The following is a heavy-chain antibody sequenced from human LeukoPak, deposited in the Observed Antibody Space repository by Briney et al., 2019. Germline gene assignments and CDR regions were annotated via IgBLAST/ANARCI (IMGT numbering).Heavy chain of an antibody. D-gene: IGHD3-22*01. CDR3: ARELSSAMIVVVPDAFDI. V-gene: IGHV4-4*02. J-gene: IGHJ3*02. CDR2: IYHSGST. CDR1: GGSISSINW. Sequence: NPSGTLSLTCAVSGGSISSINWWSWVRQPPGKGLEWIGEIYHSGSTNYNPSLKSRVTISVDKSKNQFSLKLSSVTAADTAVYYCARELSSAMIVVVPDAFDIWGQGTMVTVSS.